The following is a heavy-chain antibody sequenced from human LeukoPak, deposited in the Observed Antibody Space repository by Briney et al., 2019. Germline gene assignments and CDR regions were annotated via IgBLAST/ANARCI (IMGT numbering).Heavy chain of an antibody. CDR1: GVSISSYY. V-gene: IGHV4-59*12. CDR2: IYYSGST. Sequence: SETLSLTCTVSGVSISSYYWIWIRQPPGKGLEWIGYIYYSGSTNYKPSLKSRVTISIDTSKDHFSLKLSSVTASDTAMYYCVRDHVSPGLSNWFDPWGQGTLVTVSS. J-gene: IGHJ5*02. CDR3: VRDHVSPGLSNWFDP. D-gene: IGHD3-16*01.